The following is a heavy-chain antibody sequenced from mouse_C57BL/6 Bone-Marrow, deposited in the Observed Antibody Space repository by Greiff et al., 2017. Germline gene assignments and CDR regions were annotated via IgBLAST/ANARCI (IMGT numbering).Heavy chain of an antibody. J-gene: IGHJ2*01. CDR2: ILPGSGST. D-gene: IGHD1-1*01. CDR3: ARITTVVATGGYFDY. CDR1: GYTFTGYW. Sequence: QVQLKQSGAELMKPGASVKLSCKATGYTFTGYWIEWVKQRPGHGLEWIGEILPGSGSTNYNEKFKGKATFTADTSSNTAYMQLSSLTTEDSAIYYCARITTVVATGGYFDYWGQGTTLTVSS. V-gene: IGHV1-9*01.